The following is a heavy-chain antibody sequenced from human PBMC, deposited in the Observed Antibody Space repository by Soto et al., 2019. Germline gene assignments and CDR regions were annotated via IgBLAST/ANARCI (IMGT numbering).Heavy chain of an antibody. CDR3: AKDPKVKGVAVASLDY. J-gene: IGHJ4*02. Sequence: GVSLRLSCAASGFTFSNSGMHWVRQAPGKGLEWVAVISFDGNTQFYADSVKGRFSISRDNSKNTLYLQMNSLRAEDTAVYYCAKDPKVKGVAVASLDYWGQGTLVTVCS. CDR2: ISFDGNTQ. D-gene: IGHD6-19*01. V-gene: IGHV3-30*18. CDR1: GFTFSNSG.